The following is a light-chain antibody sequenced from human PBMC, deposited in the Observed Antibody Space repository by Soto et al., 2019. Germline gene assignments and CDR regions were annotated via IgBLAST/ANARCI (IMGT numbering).Light chain of an antibody. J-gene: IGKJ4*01. Sequence: EIVLTQSPATLSLSPGERATLSCRASQSVSSHLTWYQQKPGQAPRLLIYDASNRATGIPARFSGSGSGTDVTLTITSLEPEDFAVYYCQQRTNWRLTFGGGTKVEIK. V-gene: IGKV3-11*01. CDR1: QSVSSH. CDR2: DAS. CDR3: QQRTNWRLT.